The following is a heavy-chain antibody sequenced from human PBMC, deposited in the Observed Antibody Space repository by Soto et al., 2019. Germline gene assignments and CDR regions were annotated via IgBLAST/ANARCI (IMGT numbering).Heavy chain of an antibody. V-gene: IGHV4-59*08. J-gene: IGHJ4*02. CDR3: ARSGYSSTWILFDY. CDR1: GGSISSYY. CDR2: IYYSGST. Sequence: SETLSLTCTVSGGSISSYYWSWIRQPPGKGLEWIGYIYYSGSTNYNPSLKSRVTISVDTSKNQFSLKLSSVTAADTAVYYCARSGYSSTWILFDYWGQGTLVTVSS. D-gene: IGHD6-13*01.